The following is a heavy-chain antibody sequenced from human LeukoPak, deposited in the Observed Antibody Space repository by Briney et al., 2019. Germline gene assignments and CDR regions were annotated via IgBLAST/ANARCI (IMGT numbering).Heavy chain of an antibody. Sequence: ASVKVSCKTADYTFNSYGISWVRQAPGQGLEWMGWINAYNGNTKYVQKLQGRVTMTTDTSTSTAYMELRSLRSDDTAVYYCAREPGNDYGDYYYYGMDVWGQGTTVTVSS. D-gene: IGHD4-17*01. J-gene: IGHJ6*02. V-gene: IGHV1-18*01. CDR3: AREPGNDYGDYYYYGMDV. CDR2: INAYNGNT. CDR1: DYTFNSYG.